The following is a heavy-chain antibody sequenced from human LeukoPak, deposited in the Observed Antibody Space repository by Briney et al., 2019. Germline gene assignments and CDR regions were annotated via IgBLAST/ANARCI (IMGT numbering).Heavy chain of an antibody. CDR1: GYPLLSYG. J-gene: IGHJ4*02. Sequence: ASVKVSCKTSGYPLLSYGLSGVRQAPGQGLDGVGWLSAYNGDRNYAQRLQGRVTMTTDTSTTTAYMELRSLRSDDTAVYYCARVFYFYDTSGPQYSFDYWGQGTLVTVSS. D-gene: IGHD3-22*01. CDR2: LSAYNGDR. V-gene: IGHV1-18*04. CDR3: ARVFYFYDTSGPQYSFDY.